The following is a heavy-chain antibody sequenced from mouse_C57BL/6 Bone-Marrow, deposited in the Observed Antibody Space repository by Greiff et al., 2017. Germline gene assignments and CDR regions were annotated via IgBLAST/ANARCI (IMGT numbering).Heavy chain of an antibody. V-gene: IGHV4-1*01. CDR3: ASIWDVGFAY. Sequence: EVQGVESGGGLVQPGGSLKLSCAASGIAFSSYWMSWVRRAPGKGLEWIGDISPDSSTINYAPSLKDKFIISRDNAKNTLYLQMSKVRSEDTALCYCASIWDVGFAYWGQGTLVTVSA. D-gene: IGHD4-1*01. J-gene: IGHJ3*01. CDR2: ISPDSSTI. CDR1: GIAFSSYW.